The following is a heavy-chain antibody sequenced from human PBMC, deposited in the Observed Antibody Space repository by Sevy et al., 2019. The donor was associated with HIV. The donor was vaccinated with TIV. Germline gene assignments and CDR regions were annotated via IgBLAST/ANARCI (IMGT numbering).Heavy chain of an antibody. CDR1: GFTFSIYA. CDR2: ISVSGDST. CDR3: AKDHDNNWFDP. V-gene: IGHV3-23*01. Sequence: GESLKISCAASGFTFSIYAMTWVRQAPGKGLEWVSTISVSGDSTYYADSMKGRFTISRDNSKNTLYLQMNTLRAEDTALYYCAKDHDNNWFDPWGQGTLVTVSS. D-gene: IGHD3-9*01. J-gene: IGHJ5*02.